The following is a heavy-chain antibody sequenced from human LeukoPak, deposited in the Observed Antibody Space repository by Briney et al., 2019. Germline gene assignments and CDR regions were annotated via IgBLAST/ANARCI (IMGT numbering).Heavy chain of an antibody. D-gene: IGHD2-2*02. V-gene: IGHV1-2*02. J-gene: IGHJ4*02. Sequence: VASVKVSCKTSGYTFTGYYLHWVRQAPGQRPEWMGRIDPDSGGTHYGQKFQGRVTVTRDTSITTVYMELSGLTSDDTAVCYCARVPGPYTTSRFDFWGQGTLVTVSS. CDR2: IDPDSGGT. CDR3: ARVPGPYTTSRFDF. CDR1: GYTFTGYY.